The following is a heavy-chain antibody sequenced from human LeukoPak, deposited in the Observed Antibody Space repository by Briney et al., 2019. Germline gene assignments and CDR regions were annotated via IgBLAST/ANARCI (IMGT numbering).Heavy chain of an antibody. CDR2: VSLAGQT. Sequence: SETLSLTCDVSGGSISNTNWWSWVRQPPGQGLEWIGEVSLAGQTNYNPSLNGRVTMSLDESSNQLSLKLSSVAAADTAVYYCATNQGRLHGRLESYFDPWGQGTLVTVSS. J-gene: IGHJ5*02. CDR1: GGSISNTNW. V-gene: IGHV4-4*02. D-gene: IGHD1-1*01. CDR3: ATNQGRLHGRLESYFDP.